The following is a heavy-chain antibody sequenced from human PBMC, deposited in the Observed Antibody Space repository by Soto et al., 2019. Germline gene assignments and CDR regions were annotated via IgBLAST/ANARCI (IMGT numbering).Heavy chain of an antibody. V-gene: IGHV3-48*02. Sequence: EVQLVESGGGLVQPGGSLRLSCAASGFTFSSYVINWVRQAPGQGLEWVSYISISSSTRYYADSVRGRFTISRDNAKNSLYLQMNSLRDEDTAVYYCARGGGFFHYWGQGTLVTVSS. J-gene: IGHJ4*02. D-gene: IGHD3-10*01. CDR2: ISISSSTR. CDR1: GFTFSSYV. CDR3: ARGGGFFHY.